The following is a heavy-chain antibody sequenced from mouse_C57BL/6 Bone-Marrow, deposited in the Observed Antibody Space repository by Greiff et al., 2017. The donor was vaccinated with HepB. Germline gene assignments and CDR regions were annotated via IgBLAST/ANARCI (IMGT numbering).Heavy chain of an antibody. J-gene: IGHJ2*01. Sequence: EVQVVESGGGLVQPGGSLKLSCAASGFTFSDYYMYWVRQTPEKRLEWVAYISNGGGSTYYPDTVKGRFTISRDNAKNTLYLQMSRLKSEDTAMYYCASPGRYWGQGTTLTVSS. CDR1: GFTFSDYY. CDR3: ASPGRY. CDR2: ISNGGGST. V-gene: IGHV5-12*01.